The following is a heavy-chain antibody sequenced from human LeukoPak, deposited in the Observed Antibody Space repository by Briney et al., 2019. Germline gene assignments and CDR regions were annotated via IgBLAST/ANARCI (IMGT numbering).Heavy chain of an antibody. Sequence: SETLSLTCAVYGGSFSGYYWSWIRQPPGKGLEWIGEINHSGSTNYNPSLKSRVTISVDTSKNQFSLKLNSVTAADTAVYQCARENYYGMEVWGQGTTVIVSS. J-gene: IGHJ6*02. CDR1: GGSFSGYY. CDR2: INHSGST. CDR3: ARENYYGMEV. V-gene: IGHV4-34*01.